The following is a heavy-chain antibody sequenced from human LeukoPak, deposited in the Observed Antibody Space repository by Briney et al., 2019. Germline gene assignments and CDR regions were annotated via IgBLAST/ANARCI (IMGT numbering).Heavy chain of an antibody. Sequence: ASVKVSCKASGYTFTSYDINWVRQATGQGLEWMGWMNPNSGNTGYAQKFQGRVTMTRNTSISTAYMELSSLRSEDTAVYYCARAIRPNTIFGVAISNYYYYYGMDVWGQGTTVTVSS. D-gene: IGHD3-3*01. V-gene: IGHV1-8*01. CDR1: GYTFTSYD. J-gene: IGHJ6*02. CDR2: MNPNSGNT. CDR3: ARAIRPNTIFGVAISNYYYYYGMDV.